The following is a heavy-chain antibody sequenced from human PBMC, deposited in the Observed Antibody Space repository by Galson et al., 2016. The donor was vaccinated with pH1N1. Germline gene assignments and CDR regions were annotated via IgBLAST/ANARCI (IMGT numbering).Heavy chain of an antibody. CDR3: AMVPWFGDPAGFDY. D-gene: IGHD3-10*01. Sequence: SLRLSCATSGFGFSSYAMTWVRQAPGKGLDWVGVIRNKGYGATTEYAASVRGRFTISRDDSKSIVYLQMDSLRSEDTAIYYCAMVPWFGDPAGFDYWGPRTLVTVSS. J-gene: IGHJ4*02. CDR2: IRNKGYGATT. V-gene: IGHV3-49*04. CDR1: GFGFSSYA.